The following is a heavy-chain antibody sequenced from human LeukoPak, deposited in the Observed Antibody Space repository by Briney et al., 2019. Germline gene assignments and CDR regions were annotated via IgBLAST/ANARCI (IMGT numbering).Heavy chain of an antibody. Sequence: PGGSLRLSCAASGFTFSSYAMSWVRQAPGKRLEWVSTISYSGGSTYYADSVKGRFAISRDSSKNTLYLQMNGPRGEDTAVYYCAKDDGGSPPDAFDIWGQGTLVTVSS. J-gene: IGHJ3*02. CDR3: AKDDGGSPPDAFDI. D-gene: IGHD3-10*01. V-gene: IGHV3-23*01. CDR1: GFTFSSYA. CDR2: ISYSGGST.